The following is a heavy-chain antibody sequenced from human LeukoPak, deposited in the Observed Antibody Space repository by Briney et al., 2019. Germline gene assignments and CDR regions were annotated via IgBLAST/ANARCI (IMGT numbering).Heavy chain of an antibody. D-gene: IGHD3-16*01. V-gene: IGHV4-59*01. J-gene: IGHJ6*03. CDR2: IYYSGST. CDR3: AGTYVYYYYYMDV. Sequence: SETLSLTCTVSGGSISNDYWSWIRQPPGKRLEWIGYIYYSGSTNYNPSLKNRVTISVDTSKNQFSLKLSSVTAADTAVYYCAGTYVYYYYYMDVWGKGTTVTISS. CDR1: GGSISNDY.